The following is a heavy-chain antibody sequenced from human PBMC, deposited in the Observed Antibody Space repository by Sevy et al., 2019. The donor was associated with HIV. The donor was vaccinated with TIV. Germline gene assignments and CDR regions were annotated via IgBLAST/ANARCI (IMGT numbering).Heavy chain of an antibody. V-gene: IGHV3-30*18. CDR3: AKSGDTMVRGVPDAFDI. D-gene: IGHD3-10*01. CDR2: ISYDGSNK. CDR1: GFTFSSYG. J-gene: IGHJ3*02. Sequence: GGSLRLSCAASGFTFSSYGMHWVRQAPGKGLEWVAVISYDGSNKHYADSVKGRFTISRDNSKNTLYLQMNSLRAEDTAVYYCAKSGDTMVRGVPDAFDIWGQGTMVTVSS.